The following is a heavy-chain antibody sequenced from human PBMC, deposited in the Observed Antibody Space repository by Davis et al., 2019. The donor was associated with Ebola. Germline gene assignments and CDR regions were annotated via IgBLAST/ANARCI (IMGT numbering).Heavy chain of an antibody. CDR2: INTVTGNP. D-gene: IGHD6-13*01. V-gene: IGHV7-4-1*04. CDR3: TRDTAAAGISNLDY. CDR1: GYTFSTYA. J-gene: IGHJ4*02. Sequence: AASVKVSCKASGYTFSTYAMNWVRQAPGQGPEWMGWINTVTGNPTYAQGFTGRFVFSLDFSVNMAYLQISSLKAEDTAVYYCTRDTAAAGISNLDYWGRGTLVTVSS.